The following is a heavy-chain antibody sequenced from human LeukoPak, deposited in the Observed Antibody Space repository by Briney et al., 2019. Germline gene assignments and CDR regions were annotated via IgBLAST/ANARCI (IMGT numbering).Heavy chain of an antibody. Sequence: PGRSLRLSCAASGFTFDDYAMHWVRQAPGKGLEWVSGISWNSGSIGYADSVKGRFTISRDNAKNSLYLQMNSLRAEDTAVYYCARDHLVSSGATSGLYWGQGTLVTVSS. CDR3: ARDHLVSSGATSGLY. CDR1: GFTFDDYA. CDR2: ISWNSGSI. J-gene: IGHJ4*02. V-gene: IGHV3-9*01. D-gene: IGHD1-26*01.